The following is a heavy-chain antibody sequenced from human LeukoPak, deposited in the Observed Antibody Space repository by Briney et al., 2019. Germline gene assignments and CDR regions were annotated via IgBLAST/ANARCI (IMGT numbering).Heavy chain of an antibody. CDR3: ARVTSDILTGSPFDY. D-gene: IGHD3-9*01. Sequence: SETLSLTCTVSGGSISSSGSYYWSWIRQPAGKGLEWIGRIYTSGSTNYNPSLKSRVTISVDTSKNQFSLKLSSVTAADTAVYYCARVTSDILTGSPFDYWGQGTLVTVSS. CDR2: IYTSGST. V-gene: IGHV4-61*02. CDR1: GGSISSSGSYY. J-gene: IGHJ4*02.